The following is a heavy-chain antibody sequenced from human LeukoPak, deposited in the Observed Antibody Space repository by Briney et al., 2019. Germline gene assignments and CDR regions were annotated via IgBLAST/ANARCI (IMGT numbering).Heavy chain of an antibody. D-gene: IGHD3-22*01. Sequence: ASVKVSCKASGGTFSSYAISWVRQAPGQGLEWMGIINPSGGSTSYAQKFQGRVTMTRDTSTSTVYMELSSLRSEDTAVYYCARDGGPYYYDSSGYKDYWGQGTLVTVSS. CDR1: GGTFSSYA. CDR3: ARDGGPYYYDSSGYKDY. V-gene: IGHV1-46*01. CDR2: INPSGGST. J-gene: IGHJ4*02.